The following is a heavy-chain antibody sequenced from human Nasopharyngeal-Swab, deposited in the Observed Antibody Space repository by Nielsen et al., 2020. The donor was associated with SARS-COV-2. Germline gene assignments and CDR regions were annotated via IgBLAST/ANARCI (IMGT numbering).Heavy chain of an antibody. CDR1: GFTFSDYY. D-gene: IGHD2-2*01. V-gene: IGHV3-11*06. Sequence: GESLKISCAASGFTFSDYYMSWIRQAPGKGLEWVSYISSSSSYTNYADSVKGRFTISRDNAKNSLYLQMNSLRAEDTAVYYCARRVVPAADAFDIWGQGTMVTVSS. CDR3: ARRVVPAADAFDI. CDR2: ISSSSSYT. J-gene: IGHJ3*02.